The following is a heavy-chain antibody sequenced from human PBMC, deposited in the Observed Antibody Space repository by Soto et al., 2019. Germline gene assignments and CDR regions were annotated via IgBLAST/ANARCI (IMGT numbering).Heavy chain of an antibody. Sequence: ASVKVSCKASGYTFTSYAISWVRQAPGQGLEWLGGIIPIFGTANYAQKFQGRVTITADESTSTAYMELSSLRSEDTAVYYCARESRYCSGGSCYFLPGIDYWGQGTLVTVSS. D-gene: IGHD2-15*01. CDR3: ARESRYCSGGSCYFLPGIDY. V-gene: IGHV1-69*13. CDR2: IIPIFGTA. J-gene: IGHJ4*02. CDR1: GYTFTSYA.